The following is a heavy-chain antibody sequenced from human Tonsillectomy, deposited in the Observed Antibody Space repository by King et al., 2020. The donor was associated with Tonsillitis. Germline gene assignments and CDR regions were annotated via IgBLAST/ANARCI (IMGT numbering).Heavy chain of an antibody. D-gene: IGHD3-3*01. Sequence: VQLQQWGAGLLKPSETLSLTCAVYGESFSGYYCSWIRQPPGKGLEWIGAIYHSGGASYNPSLNRRVTISVDRPNNQFSRKLTSVTAADTAVYYCARGKYDFWSGFPDYFDYWGQGTLVTVSS. CDR3: ARGKYDFWSGFPDYFDY. J-gene: IGHJ4*02. CDR2: IYHSGGA. CDR1: GESFSGYY. V-gene: IGHV4-34*01.